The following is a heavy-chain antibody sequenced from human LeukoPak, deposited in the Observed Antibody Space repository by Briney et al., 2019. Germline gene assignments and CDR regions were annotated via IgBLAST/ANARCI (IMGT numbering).Heavy chain of an antibody. J-gene: IGHJ6*03. Sequence: GASVKVSCKASGYTFTSYDINWVRQATGQGLEWMGWMNPNSGNTGYAQKFQGRVTMTRNTSISTAYMELSSLGSEDTAVYYCANEIALGYYYYMDVWGKGTTVTVSS. CDR2: MNPNSGNT. V-gene: IGHV1-8*01. D-gene: IGHD5-24*01. CDR1: GYTFTSYD. CDR3: ANEIALGYYYYMDV.